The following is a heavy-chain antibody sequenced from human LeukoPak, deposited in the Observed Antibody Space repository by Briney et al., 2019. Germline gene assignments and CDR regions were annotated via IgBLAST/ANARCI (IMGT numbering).Heavy chain of an antibody. Sequence: SIXXXGYYWXXXXQHPGTGREGIGYIYYSGSTYYNPSLKSRVTISVDTSKNQFSLKLSSVTAADTAVYYCARVRGESAFDIWGQGTMVTVSS. CDR3: ARVRGESAFDI. D-gene: IGHD3-10*01. CDR2: IYYSGST. CDR1: SIXXXGYY. J-gene: IGHJ3*02. V-gene: IGHV4-31*02.